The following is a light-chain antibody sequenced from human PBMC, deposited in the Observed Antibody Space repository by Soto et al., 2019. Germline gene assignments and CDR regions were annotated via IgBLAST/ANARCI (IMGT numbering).Light chain of an antibody. J-gene: IGLJ2*01. CDR2: DVS. CDR3: SSYTSSSTVV. CDR1: SSDVGGYNY. V-gene: IGLV2-14*01. Sequence: QSVLTQPASVSGSPGQSITISCTGTSSDVGGYNYVSWYQQHPGKAPKLMIYDVSNRPSGVSNRFSGSKPGNTASLTISGLQAEDEGDYYCSSYTSSSTVVFGGGTKLTVL.